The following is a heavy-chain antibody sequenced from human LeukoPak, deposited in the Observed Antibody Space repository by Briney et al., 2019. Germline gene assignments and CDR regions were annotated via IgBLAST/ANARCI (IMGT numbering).Heavy chain of an antibody. CDR2: ITASGDRT. Sequence: GGTLRLSCAASGFTFSDYVMIWVRQAPGKGLEWVSGITASGDRTYYADSVQGRFTMSRDNSKNTVYLQMNSLRVDDTAVYYCARRDIVVIVSASDYWGQGTLVTVSS. CDR3: ARRDIVVIVSASDY. D-gene: IGHD2-15*01. V-gene: IGHV3-23*01. J-gene: IGHJ4*02. CDR1: GFTFSDYV.